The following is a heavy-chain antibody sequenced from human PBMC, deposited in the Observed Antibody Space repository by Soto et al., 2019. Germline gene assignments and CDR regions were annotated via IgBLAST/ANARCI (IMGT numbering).Heavy chain of an antibody. Sequence: QVQLVQSGAEVKKPGSSVKGSCKASGGTFSSYAISWVRQAPGQGLEWMGGIIPIFGTANYAQKFQGRVTITADESTSTAYMELSSLRSEDTAVYYCAALGYCSSTSCRPFDYWGQGTLVTVSS. D-gene: IGHD2-2*01. V-gene: IGHV1-69*01. J-gene: IGHJ4*02. CDR2: IIPIFGTA. CDR3: AALGYCSSTSCRPFDY. CDR1: GGTFSSYA.